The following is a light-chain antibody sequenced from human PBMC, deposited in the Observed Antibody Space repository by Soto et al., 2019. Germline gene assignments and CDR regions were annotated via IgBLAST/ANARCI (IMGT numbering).Light chain of an antibody. J-gene: IGKJ1*01. CDR3: QQYKSHWT. V-gene: IGKV1-5*03. Sequence: DIQMTQSPSSLSASVGGRVTITGRASQSISSSLAWYQQIPGKAPKLLIYKASILQGGVPSRLGGSGSGTEFTLTINRLQPDDFATYYCQQYKSHWTFGRGTKVDIK. CDR2: KAS. CDR1: QSISSS.